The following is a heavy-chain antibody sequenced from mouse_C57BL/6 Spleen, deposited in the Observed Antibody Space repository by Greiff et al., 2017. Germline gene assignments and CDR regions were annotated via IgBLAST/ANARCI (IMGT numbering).Heavy chain of an antibody. J-gene: IGHJ4*01. Sequence: QVHVKQPGAELVKPGASVKLSCKASGYTFTSYWMQWVKQRPGQGLEWIGEIDPSDSYTNYNQKFKGKATLTVDTSSSTAYMQLSSLTSEDSAVYYCARKGVIYYGNYDAMDYWGQGTSVTVSS. D-gene: IGHD2-1*01. CDR2: IDPSDSYT. CDR1: GYTFTSYW. CDR3: ARKGVIYYGNYDAMDY. V-gene: IGHV1-50*01.